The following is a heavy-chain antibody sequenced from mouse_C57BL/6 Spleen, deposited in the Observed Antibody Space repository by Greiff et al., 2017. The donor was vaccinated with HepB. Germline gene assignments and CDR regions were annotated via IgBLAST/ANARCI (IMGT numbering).Heavy chain of an antibody. CDR2: IDPSDSYT. Sequence: VQLQQPGAELVKPGASVKLSCKASGYTFTSYWMQWVKQRPGQGLEWIGEIDPSDSYTNYNQKFKGKATLTVDTSSSTAYRQLSSLTSEDSAVYYCARCYYGSSPSIYWGQGTSVTVSS. J-gene: IGHJ4*01. CDR3: ARCYYGSSPSIY. V-gene: IGHV1-50*01. D-gene: IGHD1-1*01. CDR1: GYTFTSYW.